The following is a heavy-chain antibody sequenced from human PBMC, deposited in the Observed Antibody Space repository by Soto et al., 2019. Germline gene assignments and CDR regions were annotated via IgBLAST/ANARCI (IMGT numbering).Heavy chain of an antibody. CDR1: GYTFTSYG. CDR2: ISAYNGNT. Sequence: QVQLVQSGAEVKKPGASVKVSCKASGYTFTSYGISWVRQAPGQGLEWMGWISAYNGNTNYAQKLQGRVTMTTDTSTSTAFMELRSLRSDDTAVYYCASDSPGYCSSTSCYNFDYWGQGTLVTVSS. V-gene: IGHV1-18*04. D-gene: IGHD2-2*01. J-gene: IGHJ4*02. CDR3: ASDSPGYCSSTSCYNFDY.